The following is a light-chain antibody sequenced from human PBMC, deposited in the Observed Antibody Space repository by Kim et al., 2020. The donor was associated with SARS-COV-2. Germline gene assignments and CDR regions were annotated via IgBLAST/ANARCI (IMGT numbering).Light chain of an antibody. CDR1: KLGDKY. J-gene: IGLJ7*01. V-gene: IGLV3-1*01. CDR2: HDD. CDR3: QTWDGTTVV. Sequence: SVSAGQTASIACSGYKLGDKYACWYQQNPGQPPVLVMYHDDERPSGIPERFSASNSGNTATLTITGTQAMDEADYYCQTWDGTTVVFGGGTQLTVL.